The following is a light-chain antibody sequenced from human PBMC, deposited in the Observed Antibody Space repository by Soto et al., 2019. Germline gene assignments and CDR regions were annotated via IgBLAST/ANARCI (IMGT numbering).Light chain of an antibody. V-gene: IGKV3-15*01. CDR1: ESVSTN. Sequence: MTQSPATLSLAQGERVTLSCRASESVSTNLAWYQQKAGQAPTLLIYAASTLASGVPARFRGRGSGTEFTLTISSLQSQDFADYSCQQYENYPPTRTFGQGTKV. CDR2: AAS. J-gene: IGKJ1*01. CDR3: QQYENYPPTRT.